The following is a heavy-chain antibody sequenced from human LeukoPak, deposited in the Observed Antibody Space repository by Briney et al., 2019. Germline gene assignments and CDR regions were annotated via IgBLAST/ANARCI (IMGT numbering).Heavy chain of an antibody. CDR2: ISVSGTTM. Sequence: GGSLRLSCATSGFTFTDYYMSWIRQAPGKGLEWVSYISVSGTTMYYADSVKGRSTLSRDNAKNSLYLQMNSLRAEDTAVYYCARVGRLQYGDYVAFDYWGQGALVTVSS. D-gene: IGHD4-17*01. CDR3: ARVGRLQYGDYVAFDY. CDR1: GFTFTDYY. J-gene: IGHJ4*02. V-gene: IGHV3-11*01.